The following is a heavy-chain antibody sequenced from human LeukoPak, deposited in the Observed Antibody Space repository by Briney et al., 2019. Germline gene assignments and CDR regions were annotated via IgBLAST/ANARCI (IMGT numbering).Heavy chain of an antibody. CDR2: ISSSSSYI. V-gene: IGHV3-21*01. CDR1: GFTFSSYE. CDR3: ARRGGSSWYRPNWFDP. J-gene: IGHJ5*02. Sequence: GGSLRLSCAASGFTFSSYEMNWVRQAPGKGLEWVSSISSSSSYIYYADSVKGRFTISRDNAKNSLYLQMNSLRAEDTAVYYCARRGGSSWYRPNWFDPWGQGTLVTISS. D-gene: IGHD6-13*01.